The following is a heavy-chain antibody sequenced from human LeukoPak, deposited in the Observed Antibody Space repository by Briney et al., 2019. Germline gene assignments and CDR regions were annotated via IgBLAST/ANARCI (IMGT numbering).Heavy chain of an antibody. CDR1: GGTFSSYA. V-gene: IGHV1-69*05. D-gene: IGHD3-22*01. CDR2: IIPIFGTA. CDR3: ARTTYYHDSSGYGGNWFDP. J-gene: IGHJ5*02. Sequence: SVKVSCKASGGTFSSYAISWVRQAPGQGLEWMGGIIPIFGTANYAQKFQGRVTITTDESTSTAYMELSSLRSEDTAVYYCARTTYYHDSSGYGGNWFDPWGQGTLVTVSS.